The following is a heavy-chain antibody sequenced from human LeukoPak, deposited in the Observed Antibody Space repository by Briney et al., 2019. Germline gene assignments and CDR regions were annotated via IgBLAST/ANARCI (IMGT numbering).Heavy chain of an antibody. CDR1: GFTFSSYA. CDR3: ANHIIGKHQLLMGYYYYMDV. V-gene: IGHV3-23*01. Sequence: GGSLRLSCAASGFTFSSYAMSWVRQAPGKGLEWVSTNSCSGGSTYYADSVKGRFTISRDNSKNTLYLQMNSLRAEDTAVYYCANHIIGKHQLLMGYYYYMDVWGKGTTVTVSS. CDR2: NSCSGGST. D-gene: IGHD2-2*01. J-gene: IGHJ6*03.